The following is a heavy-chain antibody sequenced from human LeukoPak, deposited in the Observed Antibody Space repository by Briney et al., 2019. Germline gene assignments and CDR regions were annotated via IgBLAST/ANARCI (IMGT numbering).Heavy chain of an antibody. D-gene: IGHD6-13*01. V-gene: IGHV4-59*08. Sequence: SETLSLTCTVSGGSISSYYWSWIRQPPGKGLEWIGYIYYSGSTNYNPSLKNRVTISVDTSKNQFSLKLSSVTAADTAVYYCARQAGMGWFDPWGQGTLVTVSS. CDR2: IYYSGST. J-gene: IGHJ5*02. CDR3: ARQAGMGWFDP. CDR1: GGSISSYY.